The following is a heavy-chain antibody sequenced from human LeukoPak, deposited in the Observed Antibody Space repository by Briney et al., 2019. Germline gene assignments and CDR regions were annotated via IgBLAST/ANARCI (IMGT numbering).Heavy chain of an antibody. CDR2: ISSTGGTT. CDR1: GITFSSYG. J-gene: IGHJ4*02. D-gene: IGHD3-10*01. CDR3: AKGRPWFGELLPSLDY. V-gene: IGHV3-23*01. Sequence: GGSLRLSCAASGITFSSYGMSWVRQAPGKGLEWVSSISSTGGTTYYADSVKGRFTISRDNAKTSLDLQMNSLRAEDTAVYYCAKGRPWFGELLPSLDYWGQGTLVTVSS.